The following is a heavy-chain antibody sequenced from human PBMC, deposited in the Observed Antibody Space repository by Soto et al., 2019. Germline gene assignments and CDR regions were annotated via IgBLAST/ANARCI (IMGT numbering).Heavy chain of an antibody. J-gene: IGHJ5*02. CDR1: GFTFNSYV. V-gene: IGHV3-30*18. D-gene: IGHD2-8*01. CDR2: ISYDGNNI. CDR3: AKDVGYCTNGVCLYNWFDP. Sequence: GGSLRLSCAAAGFTFNSYVIHLVGQAPGKALEWVAVISYDGNNIYYGDSVQGRFTISRDNSKNTIYLQMNSLRAEDTAVYYCAKDVGYCTNGVCLYNWFDPWGQGTLVTVSS.